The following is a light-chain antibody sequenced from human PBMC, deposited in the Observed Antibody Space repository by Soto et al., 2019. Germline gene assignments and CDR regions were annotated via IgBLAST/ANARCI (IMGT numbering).Light chain of an antibody. CDR2: KVS. J-gene: IGKJ5*01. CDR1: QSLVHSDGIAY. V-gene: IGKV2-30*02. CDR3: MQGTHWPIT. Sequence: DVAMTQSPLSLPVTLGQPASISCRSNQSLVHSDGIAYFSWFQQRPGRSPRSIIYKVSNRDSGVPDRFSGSGSGTDFALKISRVEAEDVGVYYCMQGTHWPITFGQGTRLEIK.